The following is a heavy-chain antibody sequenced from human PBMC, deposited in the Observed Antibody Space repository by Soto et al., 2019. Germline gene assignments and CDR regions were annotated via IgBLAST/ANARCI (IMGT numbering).Heavy chain of an antibody. Sequence: SETLSRTCAVSGGSISSGGYSWSWIRQPTGKGLECIGYIYNSGSTYYNPSIKSRVTISVDRSKNQFSLKLSSVTAADTAVYYCARDRRITGTTLEYYGMDVWGQGTTVTVS. V-gene: IGHV4-30-2*01. CDR1: GGSISSGGYS. CDR3: ARDRRITGTTLEYYGMDV. D-gene: IGHD1-7*01. CDR2: IYNSGST. J-gene: IGHJ6*02.